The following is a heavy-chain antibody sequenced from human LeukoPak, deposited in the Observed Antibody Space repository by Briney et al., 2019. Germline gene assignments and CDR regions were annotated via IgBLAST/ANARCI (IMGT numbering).Heavy chain of an antibody. J-gene: IGHJ4*02. V-gene: IGHV3-48*01. Sequence: GGSLRLSCAASGFSFGVYSMTWVRQAPGKGLEWVSYIRSDSSAIYYADSVKGRFTISRDNAKKSLYLQMNSLRAEDTAVYYCASREGYYYDSSGIALGIWGQGTLVTVSS. D-gene: IGHD3-22*01. CDR3: ASREGYYYDSSGIALGI. CDR1: GFSFGVYS. CDR2: IRSDSSAI.